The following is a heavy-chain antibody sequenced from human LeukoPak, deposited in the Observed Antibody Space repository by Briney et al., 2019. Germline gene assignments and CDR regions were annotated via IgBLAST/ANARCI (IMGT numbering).Heavy chain of an antibody. J-gene: IGHJ4*02. CDR1: GFTVSSNY. CDR3: ARDWVDCSSTSCPLDY. CDR2: IYSGGST. D-gene: IGHD2-2*01. Sequence: GGSLRLSCAASGFTVSSNYMSWVRQAPEKGLEWVSVIYSGGSTYYADSVKGRFTISRDNSKNTLYLQMNSLRAEDTAVYYCARDWVDCSSTSCPLDYWGQGTLVTVSS. V-gene: IGHV3-66*01.